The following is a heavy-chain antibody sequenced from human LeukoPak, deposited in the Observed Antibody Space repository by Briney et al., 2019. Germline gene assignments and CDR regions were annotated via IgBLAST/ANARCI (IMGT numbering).Heavy chain of an antibody. CDR3: ARALRTGQGDYVPVL. D-gene: IGHD4-17*01. Sequence: GESLKISCKASGYKFTNYWIGWVRPMPGKGLEWMTIIYPGDSETSYSPSFQGQVTISADRSIGTMYVQWSSLKASDTAIYYCARALRTGQGDYVPVLWGQGTPVIVSS. J-gene: IGHJ4*02. V-gene: IGHV5-51*01. CDR1: GYKFTNYW. CDR2: IYPGDSET.